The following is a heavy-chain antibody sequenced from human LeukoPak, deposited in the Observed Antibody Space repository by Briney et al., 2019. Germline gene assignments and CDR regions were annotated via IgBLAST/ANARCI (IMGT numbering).Heavy chain of an antibody. CDR3: ATWAGTAAGFSGPFDY. D-gene: IGHD6-13*01. Sequence: GGSLRLSCAASGFTFSSHSMHWVRQAPGKGLEWISYISSGSTAMYYADSVKGRFTISRDNARNSLYLQMNSLRGDDTAVYYCATWAGTAAGFSGPFDYWSQGTPVTVSS. V-gene: IGHV3-48*01. CDR2: ISSGSTAM. CDR1: GFTFSSHS. J-gene: IGHJ4*02.